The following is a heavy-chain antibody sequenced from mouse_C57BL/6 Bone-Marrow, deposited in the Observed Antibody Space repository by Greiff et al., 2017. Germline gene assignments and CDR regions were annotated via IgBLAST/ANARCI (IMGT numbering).Heavy chain of an antibody. J-gene: IGHJ4*01. CDR2: IHPNSGST. Sequence: QVQLQQPGAELVKPGASVKLSCKASGYTFTSYWMHWVKQRPGQGLEWIGMIHPNSGSTNYNEKFKIKATLTVDKSSSTAYMQLSSLTSEDSAVYYCARYGSYAMDDWGQGTSVTVSS. CDR3: ARYGSYAMDD. CDR1: GYTFTSYW. D-gene: IGHD1-2*01. V-gene: IGHV1-64*01.